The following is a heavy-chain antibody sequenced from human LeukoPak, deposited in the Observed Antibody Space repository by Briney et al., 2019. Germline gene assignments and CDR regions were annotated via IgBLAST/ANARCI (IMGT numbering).Heavy chain of an antibody. Sequence: ASVKVSCKASGYTFTSYDINWVRQATGQGLEWMGWMNPNSGNTGYAQKFQGRVTMTRNTSISTAYMELSSLRSEDTAVYYCARAMVLSSWYGPLGPFDYWGQGTLVTVSS. J-gene: IGHJ4*02. CDR2: MNPNSGNT. V-gene: IGHV1-8*01. CDR1: GYTFTSYD. CDR3: ARAMVLSSWYGPLGPFDY. D-gene: IGHD6-13*01.